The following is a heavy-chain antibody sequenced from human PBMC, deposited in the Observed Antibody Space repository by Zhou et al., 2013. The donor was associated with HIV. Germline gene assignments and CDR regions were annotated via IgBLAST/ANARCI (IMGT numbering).Heavy chain of an antibody. Sequence: QAQLVQSGTEVKKPGASVKVSCKASGYNVNIYYIHWLRQAPGQGPQWMGWINPNSGGTNYAQTFQGRVNISRITNTAYMELTGLTYDDTAVYFCARDSQRRRPAFDSWGPGTSGHRLL. V-gene: IGHV1-2*02. CDR1: GYNVNIYY. CDR2: INPNSGGT. J-gene: IGHJ3*01. CDR3: ARDSQRRRPAFDS.